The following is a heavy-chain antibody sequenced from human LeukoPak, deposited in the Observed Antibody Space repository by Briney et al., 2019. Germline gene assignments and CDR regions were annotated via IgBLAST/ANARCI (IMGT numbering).Heavy chain of an antibody. D-gene: IGHD3-10*01. CDR2: INPSGGST. CDR1: GYTFTSYY. Sequence: ASVKVSCKASGYTFTSYYMHWVRQAPGQGLEGMGIINPSGGSTSYAQKFQGRVTMTRDTSTSTVYMELSSLRSEDTAVYYCARDWGFGVRGVIINPPDYWGQGTLVTVSS. J-gene: IGHJ4*02. V-gene: IGHV1-46*01. CDR3: ARDWGFGVRGVIINPPDY.